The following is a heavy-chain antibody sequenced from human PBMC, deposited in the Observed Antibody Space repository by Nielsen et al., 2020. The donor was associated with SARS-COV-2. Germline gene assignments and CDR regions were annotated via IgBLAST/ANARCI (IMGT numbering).Heavy chain of an antibody. D-gene: IGHD3-3*01. V-gene: IGHV3-23*01. CDR3: ARVPKRITIFGVAYWAGMDV. Sequence: GESLKISCAASGFTFSSYAMSWVRQAPGKGLEWVSAISGSGGSTYYADSVKGRFTISRDNSKNTLYLQMNSLRAEDTAVYYCARVPKRITIFGVAYWAGMDVWGQGTTVTVSS. CDR1: GFTFSSYA. J-gene: IGHJ6*02. CDR2: ISGSGGST.